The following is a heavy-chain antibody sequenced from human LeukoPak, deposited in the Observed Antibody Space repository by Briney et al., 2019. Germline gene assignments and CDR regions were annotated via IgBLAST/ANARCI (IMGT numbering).Heavy chain of an antibody. Sequence: SETLPLTCTVSGGSISSYYWTWIRQPAGKGLEWIGRIYTSGSTNYNPSLKSRVTISVDKSKNQFSLKLSSVTAADTAVYYCATYKPGGWFDPWGQGTLVTVSS. CDR1: GGSISSYY. CDR2: IYTSGST. CDR3: ATYKPGGWFDP. V-gene: IGHV4-4*07. D-gene: IGHD3-16*01. J-gene: IGHJ5*02.